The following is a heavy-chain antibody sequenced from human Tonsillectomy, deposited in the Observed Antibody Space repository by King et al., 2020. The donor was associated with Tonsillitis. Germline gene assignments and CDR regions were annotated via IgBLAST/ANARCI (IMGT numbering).Heavy chain of an antibody. D-gene: IGHD7-27*01. CDR2: IDTRGST. Sequence: PLQESGPGLVKPSQTLSLTCAVSGGSISSGNYYWSWLRQPAGKGLEWIGHIDTRGSTNFNRSLRSRVTMSGDTSNNQFSLRLSSVTAADTAVYYCARRRGLGLFDYWGQGTLITVSS. V-gene: IGHV4-61*02. CDR3: ARRRGLGLFDY. J-gene: IGHJ4*02. CDR1: GGSISSGNYY.